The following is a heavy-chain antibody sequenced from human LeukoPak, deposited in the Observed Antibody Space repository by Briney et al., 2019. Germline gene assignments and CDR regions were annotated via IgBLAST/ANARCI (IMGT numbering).Heavy chain of an antibody. Sequence: GGSLRLSCAASQFTFTSYAMSWVRQAPGRGLEWVSSIGDSGVPTYYADSVKGRFTISRDNSQNTLYLQMNSLRADDTAVYYCAKVATWTYFDSWGQGTLVTVSS. V-gene: IGHV3-23*01. J-gene: IGHJ4*02. CDR2: IGDSGVPT. CDR3: AKVATWTYFDS. D-gene: IGHD3/OR15-3a*01. CDR1: QFTFTSYA.